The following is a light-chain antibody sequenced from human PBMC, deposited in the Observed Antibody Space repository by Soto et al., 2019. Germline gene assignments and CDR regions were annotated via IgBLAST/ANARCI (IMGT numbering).Light chain of an antibody. Sequence: EIVLTQSPGTLSLSPGERATLSCRASQSVSSSYLAWYQQKPGQAPRLLIYGASSRATDIPDRFSGSGSGTDFTLTISRLEPEDFSVYYWQQYGSSLLTFGGGTKVESK. V-gene: IGKV3-20*01. J-gene: IGKJ4*01. CDR3: QQYGSSLLT. CDR1: QSVSSSY. CDR2: GAS.